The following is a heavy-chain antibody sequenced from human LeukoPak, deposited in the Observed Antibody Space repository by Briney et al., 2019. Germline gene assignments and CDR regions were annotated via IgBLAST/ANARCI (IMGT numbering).Heavy chain of an antibody. D-gene: IGHD1-26*01. CDR1: GYTFTGYY. V-gene: IGHV1-2*06. CDR2: INPNSGGT. J-gene: IGHJ4*02. Sequence: ASVKVSCKASGYTFTGYYMHLVRQAPGQGLEWMGRINPNSGGTNYAQKFQGRVTMTRDTSISTAYMELSRLRSDDTAVYYCARDRSGSYYVSGDWGQGTLVTVSS. CDR3: ARDRSGSYYVSGD.